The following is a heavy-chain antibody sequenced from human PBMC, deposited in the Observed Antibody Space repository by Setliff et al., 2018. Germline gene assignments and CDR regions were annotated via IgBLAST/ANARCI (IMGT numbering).Heavy chain of an antibody. D-gene: IGHD5-18*01. CDR3: VRDRTAYSYGLDV. J-gene: IGHJ6*02. CDR1: GGSISSSGYY. V-gene: IGHV4-61*08. CDR2: IYHNGNT. Sequence: SETLSLTCTVSGGSISSSGYYWGWIRQPPGKGLEWIGYIYHNGNTNFNPSLKTRVTMSVDTSKNQFALNLRSVTAADTAVYYCVRDRTAYSYGLDVWGQGTTVTVSS.